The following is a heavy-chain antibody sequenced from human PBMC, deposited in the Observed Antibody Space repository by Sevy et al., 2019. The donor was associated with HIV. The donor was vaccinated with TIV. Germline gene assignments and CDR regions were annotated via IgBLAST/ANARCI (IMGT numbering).Heavy chain of an antibody. D-gene: IGHD3-22*01. Sequence: GGSLRLSCAASGFTFSSYWMHWVRQAPGKGLVWVSRINSGGSSTSYSDSVKGRFTISRDNVKNTLYLQMNSLRAEDTTVYYCARDPYYYDSSGVAYYFDYWGQGTLVTVSS. J-gene: IGHJ4*02. CDR3: ARDPYYYDSSGVAYYFDY. CDR2: INSGGSST. CDR1: GFTFSSYW. V-gene: IGHV3-74*01.